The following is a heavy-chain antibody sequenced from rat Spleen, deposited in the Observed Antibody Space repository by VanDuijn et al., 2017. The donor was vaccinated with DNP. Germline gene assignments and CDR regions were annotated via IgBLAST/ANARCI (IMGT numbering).Heavy chain of an antibody. CDR1: GFRFSDYN. Sequence: EVQLMESGGGLVQPGRSLKLSCTASGFRFSDYNMAWVRQAPKRGLEWVATIISDGSRTYYRDSVKGRFTISRSNAENTLYLQMDSLRSEDTATYYCARQLLQWFTYWGQGSLVTVSS. J-gene: IGHJ3*01. V-gene: IGHV5S10*01. CDR2: IISDGSRT. D-gene: IGHD1-1*01. CDR3: ARQLLQWFTY.